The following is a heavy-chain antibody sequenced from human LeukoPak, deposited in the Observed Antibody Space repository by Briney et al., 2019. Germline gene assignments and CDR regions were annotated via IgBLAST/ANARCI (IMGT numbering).Heavy chain of an antibody. D-gene: IGHD5-18*01. V-gene: IGHV3-53*01. CDR1: GFTFSYSS. CDR3: ARDTAVDC. CDR2: IDSGGGT. Sequence: GGSLRLSCAASGFTFSYSSMSWVRQAPGKGLEWVSVIDSGGGTYYADSVKGRFTISRDNSKNTLYLQMNSLRVEDTAVYYCARDTAVDCWGQGTLVTVS. J-gene: IGHJ4*02.